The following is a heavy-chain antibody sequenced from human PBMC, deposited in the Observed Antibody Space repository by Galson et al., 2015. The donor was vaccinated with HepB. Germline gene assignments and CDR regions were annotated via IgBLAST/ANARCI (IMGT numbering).Heavy chain of an antibody. CDR1: GFAFNNAW. D-gene: IGHD2-2*01. V-gene: IGHV3-15*01. CDR2: IKSKTDGGTT. Sequence: SLRLSCAASGFAFNNAWMNWVRQAPGKGLEWVGRIKSKTDGGTTEYAAPVKGRFTISRDDSRITLYLQMHSLKTDDTAVYYCTTDVYFSSYWSWLDPWGQGTLVTVSS. J-gene: IGHJ5*02. CDR3: TTDVYFSSYWSWLDP.